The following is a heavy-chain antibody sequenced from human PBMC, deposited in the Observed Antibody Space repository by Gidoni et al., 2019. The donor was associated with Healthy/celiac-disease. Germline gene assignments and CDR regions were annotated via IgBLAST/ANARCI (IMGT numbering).Heavy chain of an antibody. D-gene: IGHD6-13*01. V-gene: IGHV1-18*01. J-gene: IGHJ4*02. CDR3: ARDRPGIAAAGIFNLSVTAIPGFDY. Sequence: QVPLVQSGAAVKKPGASVKVCCKASGYTFTSYAISWVRQAPGQGLEWMGWISAYNGNTNYAQKLQGRVTMTTDTSTSTAYMELRSLRSDDTAVYYCARDRPGIAAAGIFNLSVTAIPGFDYWGQGTLVTVSS. CDR2: ISAYNGNT. CDR1: GYTFTSYA.